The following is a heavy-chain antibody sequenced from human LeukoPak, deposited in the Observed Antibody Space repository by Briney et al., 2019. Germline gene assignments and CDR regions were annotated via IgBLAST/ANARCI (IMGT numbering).Heavy chain of an antibody. CDR3: ATSSGYYLAAFDI. D-gene: IGHD3-22*01. J-gene: IGHJ3*02. Sequence: ASVKVSCKASGYTFTSYDINWVRQATGQGLEWMGWMNPHNDNTDFAQKFQGRVTITRNTSISTAYMELSSLRSEDTAVYYCATSSGYYLAAFDIWGQGTMVTVSS. V-gene: IGHV1-8*03. CDR1: GYTFTSYD. CDR2: MNPHNDNT.